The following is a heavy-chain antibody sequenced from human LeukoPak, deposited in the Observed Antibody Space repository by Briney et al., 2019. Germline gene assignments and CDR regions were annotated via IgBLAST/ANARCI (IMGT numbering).Heavy chain of an antibody. CDR1: GYTFTSYG. CDR3: ATVWEDTIFGVADLDY. Sequence: ASVKVSCKASGYTFTSYGISWVRQAPGQGLEWMGWISAYNGNTNYAQKLQGRVTMTTDTSTSTAYMELRSLRSDDTAVYYCATVWEDTIFGVADLDYWGQGTLVTVSS. J-gene: IGHJ4*02. D-gene: IGHD3-3*01. V-gene: IGHV1-18*01. CDR2: ISAYNGNT.